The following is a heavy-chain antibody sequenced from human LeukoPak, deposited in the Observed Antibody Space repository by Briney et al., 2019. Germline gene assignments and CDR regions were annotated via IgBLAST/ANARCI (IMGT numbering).Heavy chain of an antibody. CDR3: APTTQARGYFDY. CDR2: ISTSGGNT. V-gene: IGHV3-23*01. Sequence: GGSLRLSCAGSGFTFSSNALSWVRQAPGKGLDWVAGISTSGGNTYYADSVRCGFTISRDNSRNTTYLQMNTLRAEDTAVYYCAPTTQARGYFDYWGQGTLATVSS. D-gene: IGHD1-1*01. J-gene: IGHJ4*02. CDR1: GFTFSSNA.